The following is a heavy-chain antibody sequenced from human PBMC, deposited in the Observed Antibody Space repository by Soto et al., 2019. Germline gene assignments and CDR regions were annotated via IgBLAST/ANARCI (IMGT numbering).Heavy chain of an antibody. CDR1: GGSISSGGYY. Sequence: QVQLQESGPGLVKPSQTLSLTCTVSGGSISSGGYYWSWIRQHPGKGLEWIGYIYYSGSTYYNPSLNGRVTISVDTSKNQFSLKLSSVTAADTAVYYCARGGRRSPVMDVWGQGTTVTVSS. J-gene: IGHJ6*02. CDR2: IYYSGST. CDR3: ARGGRRSPVMDV. V-gene: IGHV4-31*03.